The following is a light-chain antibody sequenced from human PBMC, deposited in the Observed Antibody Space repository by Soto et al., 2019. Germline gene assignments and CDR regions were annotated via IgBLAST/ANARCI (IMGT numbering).Light chain of an antibody. Sequence: EIVLTQSPGTLSLSPGERATLSCRASQGVSSSFLAWYQQKPGQAPRLLIYAASSRATGIPDRFSGSGSGTDFTLTISRLEPEDFAVYYCQQYCSSLFTFGPGTKVDIK. J-gene: IGKJ3*01. CDR1: QGVSSSF. CDR3: QQYCSSLFT. V-gene: IGKV3-20*01. CDR2: AAS.